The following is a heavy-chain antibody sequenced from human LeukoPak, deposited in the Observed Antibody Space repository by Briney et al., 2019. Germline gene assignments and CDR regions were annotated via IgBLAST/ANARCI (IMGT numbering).Heavy chain of an antibody. CDR3: ARRGETGDY. V-gene: IGHV3-21*01. J-gene: IGHJ4*02. Sequence: SGGSLRLSCAASGFTFSSYSMNWVRQAPGKGLEWVSYISSSSSYIYYADSVKGRFNISRDNAKNSLYLQMNSLRAEDTAVYYCARRGETGDYWGQGTLVTVSS. CDR2: ISSSSSYI. CDR1: GFTFSSYS. D-gene: IGHD2-21*01.